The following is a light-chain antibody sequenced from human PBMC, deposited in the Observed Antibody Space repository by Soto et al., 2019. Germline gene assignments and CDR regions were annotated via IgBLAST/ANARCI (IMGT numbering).Light chain of an antibody. Sequence: QSVLTQPASVSGSPGQSISISCTGTSNDIGIYNYVSWYQQYPGKAPKLLIYEVNKRLSGVPNRFSGSKSGNTASLTISGLQAEDAAFYYCSSYTSTSTVFGGGTKVTVL. CDR3: SSYTSTSTV. CDR1: SNDIGIYNY. J-gene: IGLJ2*01. CDR2: EVN. V-gene: IGLV2-14*01.